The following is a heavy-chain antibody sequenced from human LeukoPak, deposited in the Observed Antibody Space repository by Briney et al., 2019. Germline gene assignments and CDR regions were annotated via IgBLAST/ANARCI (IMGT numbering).Heavy chain of an antibody. D-gene: IGHD3-16*02. J-gene: IGHJ4*02. CDR3: ARKPAYDYVWGSYRPSQKFDY. V-gene: IGHV4-34*01. CDR1: GGSFSGYY. CDR2: INHSGST. Sequence: SETLSLTCAVYGGSFSGYYWSWIRQPPGKGLEWIGEINHSGSTNYNPSLKSRVTISVDTSNNQFSLKLSSVTAADTAVYYCARKPAYDYVWGSYRPSQKFDYWGQGTLVTVSS.